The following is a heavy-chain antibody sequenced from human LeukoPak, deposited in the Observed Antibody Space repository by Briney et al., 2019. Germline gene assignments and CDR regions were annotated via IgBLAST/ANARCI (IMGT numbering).Heavy chain of an antibody. Sequence: SETLSLTCAVYGGSFSGYYWSWIRQPPGKGLEWIGEINHSGSTNYNPSLKSRVTISVDTSKNQFSLKLSSVTAADTAVYYCARGRLYYYDSSGYYYGQRHVYYFDYWGQGTLVTVSS. CDR2: INHSGST. CDR1: GGSFSGYY. CDR3: ARGRLYYYDSSGYYYGQRHVYYFDY. J-gene: IGHJ4*02. V-gene: IGHV4-34*01. D-gene: IGHD3-22*01.